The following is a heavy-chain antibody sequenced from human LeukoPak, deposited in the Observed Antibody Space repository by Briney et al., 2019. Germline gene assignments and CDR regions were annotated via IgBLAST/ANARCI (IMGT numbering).Heavy chain of an antibody. CDR3: AKGDDYGANTRLPKCNWFGP. CDR2: IRYDGNNK. D-gene: IGHD4-23*01. CDR1: GFTFSSYA. V-gene: IGHV3-30*02. Sequence: TWGSLTFTCAASGFTFSSYAMHWVRQAPGRGLEWVAFIRYDGNNKNYADSVKGRFTISRDNSKDTLYLQMNSLRAEDTAVYYCAKGDDYGANTRLPKCNWFGPWGPVALVTVSS. J-gene: IGHJ5*02.